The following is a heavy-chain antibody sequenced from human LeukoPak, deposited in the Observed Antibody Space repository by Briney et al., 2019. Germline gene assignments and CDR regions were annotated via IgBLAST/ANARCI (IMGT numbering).Heavy chain of an antibody. CDR3: ARDAFDI. CDR1: TFTFSSYA. V-gene: IGHV3-30*04. Sequence: GRSLRLSCAASTFTFSSYAMHWVRQAPGKGLEWVAVISYDGSNKYYADSAKGRFTISRDNSKNTLYLQMNSLRAEDTAMYYCARDAFDIWGQGTMVTVSS. CDR2: ISYDGSNK. J-gene: IGHJ3*02.